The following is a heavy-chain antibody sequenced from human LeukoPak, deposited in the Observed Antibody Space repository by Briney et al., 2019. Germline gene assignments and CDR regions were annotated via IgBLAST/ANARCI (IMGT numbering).Heavy chain of an antibody. V-gene: IGHV4-59*01. CDR2: IYYSGST. D-gene: IGHD1-14*01. CDR1: GGSISSYY. Sequence: SETLSLTCTVSGGSISSYYWSWIRQPPGKGLEWIGYIYYSGSTNYNPSLKSRVTISVDTSKNQFSLKLSSVTAADTAMYYCARDRRSSFDPWGQGTLVTVSS. CDR3: ARDRRSSFDP. J-gene: IGHJ5*02.